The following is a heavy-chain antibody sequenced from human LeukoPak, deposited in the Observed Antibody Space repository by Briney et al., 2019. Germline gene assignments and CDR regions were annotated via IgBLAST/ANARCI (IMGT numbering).Heavy chain of an antibody. J-gene: IGHJ5*02. CDR1: GGSISSYY. CDR3: ARGIESSTSWIDP. V-gene: IGHV4-59*01. D-gene: IGHD2-2*01. Sequence: KPSETLSLTCTVSGGSISSYYWSWIRQPPGKGPEWIGYIYYSGSTNYNPSLKSRVTISVDTSKNQFSLKLSSVTAADTAVYYCARGIESSTSWIDPWGQGTLVTVSS. CDR2: IYYSGST.